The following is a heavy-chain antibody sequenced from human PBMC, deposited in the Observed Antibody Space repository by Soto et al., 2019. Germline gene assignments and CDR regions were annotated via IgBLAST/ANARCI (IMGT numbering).Heavy chain of an antibody. CDR3: ATFWSAVMIGDY. D-gene: IGHD3-3*01. CDR2: ISGSGGST. Sequence: VQLLESGGGLVQPGGSLRLSCAASGFTFSSYAMSWVRQAPGKGLEWVSAISGSGGSTYYADSVKGRFTISRDNSKNTLYLQMNSLRAEDTAVYYCATFWSAVMIGDYWGQGTLVTVSS. V-gene: IGHV3-23*01. J-gene: IGHJ4*02. CDR1: GFTFSSYA.